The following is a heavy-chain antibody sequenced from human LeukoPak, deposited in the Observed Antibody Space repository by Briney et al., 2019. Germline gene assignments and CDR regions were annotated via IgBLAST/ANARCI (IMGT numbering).Heavy chain of an antibody. CDR1: AFTFSSYG. V-gene: IGHV3-33*06. J-gene: IGHJ4*02. D-gene: IGHD5-24*01. Sequence: GGSLRLSCAASAFTFSSYGMHWVRQAPGRGLEGVAVIWYDGSNKYYADSVKGRFTISRDNSKNTLYLQMNSLRAEDTAVYYCAKVEDGYNYIDYWGQGTLVTVSS. CDR3: AKVEDGYNYIDY. CDR2: IWYDGSNK.